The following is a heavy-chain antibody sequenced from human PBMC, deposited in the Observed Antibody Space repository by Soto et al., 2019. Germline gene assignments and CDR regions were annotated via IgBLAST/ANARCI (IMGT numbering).Heavy chain of an antibody. J-gene: IGHJ6*02. CDR3: ARHNYDSSGYYPYYYGMDV. V-gene: IGHV4-34*01. D-gene: IGHD3-22*01. CDR1: GGSGGSFSGYY. Sequence: QVQLQQWGAGLLKPSETLSLTCAVDGGSGGSFSGYYWSWIRQPPGKGLEWIGEINHSGSTNYNPLLKHRVTISVDTYKNQFSLKLSSVTAADTAVYYCARHNYDSSGYYPYYYGMDVWGQGTTVTVSS. CDR2: INHSGST.